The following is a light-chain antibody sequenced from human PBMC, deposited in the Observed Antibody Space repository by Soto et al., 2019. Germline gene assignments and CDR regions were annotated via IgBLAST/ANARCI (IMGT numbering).Light chain of an antibody. J-gene: IGLJ1*01. Sequence: QSALTQPASVSGSPGXSITISCTGTSTDVGRYNYVSWYQQHPGKAPKLMVYDVSNRPSWVSXRFSGSKSGITAXLTXSGLQAEDEADYYCTSYTSDSTYVFGTGTKLTVL. CDR2: DVS. CDR1: STDVGRYNY. CDR3: TSYTSDSTYV. V-gene: IGLV2-14*01.